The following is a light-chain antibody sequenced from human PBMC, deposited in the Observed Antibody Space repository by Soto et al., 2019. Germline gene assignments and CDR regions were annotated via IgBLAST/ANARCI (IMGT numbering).Light chain of an antibody. CDR1: QSISSY. CDR2: AAS. CDR3: QQSYSTPLT. J-gene: IGKJ4*01. Sequence: DIQMPPSPSSLSASVGDRVTITCRARQSISSYLNWYQQKPGKAPKLLIYAASSLQSGVPSRFSGSGSGTDFTLTISSLQPEDFATYYCQQSYSTPLTFGGGTKVDIK. V-gene: IGKV1-39*01.